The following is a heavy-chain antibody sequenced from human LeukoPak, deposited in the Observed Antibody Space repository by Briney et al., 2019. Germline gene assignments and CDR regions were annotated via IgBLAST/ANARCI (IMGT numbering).Heavy chain of an antibody. Sequence: PGGSLRLSCAASGFTFSSYAMSWVRQAPGKGLEWVSAISGSGGSTYYADSVKGRFTISRDNSKNTLYLQMNSLRAEDAAVYYCAKAPDYGDYSWFDPWGQGTLVTVSS. CDR2: ISGSGGST. D-gene: IGHD4-17*01. J-gene: IGHJ5*02. CDR1: GFTFSSYA. CDR3: AKAPDYGDYSWFDP. V-gene: IGHV3-23*01.